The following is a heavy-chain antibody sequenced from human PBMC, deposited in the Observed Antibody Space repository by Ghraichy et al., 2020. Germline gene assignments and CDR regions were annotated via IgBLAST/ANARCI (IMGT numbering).Heavy chain of an antibody. J-gene: IGHJ3*02. CDR1: GNSFTNYW. CDR3: ATLNSGYGDAFDI. D-gene: IGHD5-12*01. V-gene: IGHV5-51*01. CDR2: IYPGDSDT. Sequence: GESLNISCKGSGNSFTNYWIGWVRQMSGKGLEWMGIIYPGDSDTRYSPSFQGQVTISGDKSISTVHLQWSSLKASDTAMYYCATLNSGYGDAFDIWGQGTMVTVSS.